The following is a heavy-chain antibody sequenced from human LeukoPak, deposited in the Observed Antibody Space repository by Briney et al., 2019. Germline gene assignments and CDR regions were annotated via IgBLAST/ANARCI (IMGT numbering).Heavy chain of an antibody. Sequence: GGSLRLSCAASGFTVSSNYMSWVRQAPGKGLEWVSVIYSGGSTYYADSVKGRFTISRDNSKNTLYLQMNSLRAEGTAVYYCARAGSYCSGGSCYSYFDYWGQGTLVTVSS. CDR1: GFTVSSNY. D-gene: IGHD2-15*01. J-gene: IGHJ4*02. CDR2: IYSGGST. V-gene: IGHV3-66*01. CDR3: ARAGSYCSGGSCYSYFDY.